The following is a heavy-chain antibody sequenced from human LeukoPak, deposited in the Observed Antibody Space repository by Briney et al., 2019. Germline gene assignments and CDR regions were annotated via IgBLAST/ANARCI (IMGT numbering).Heavy chain of an antibody. CDR1: GGTFSSYA. CDR2: IIPILGIA. V-gene: IGHV1-69*04. D-gene: IGHD2-8*02. Sequence: SVKVSCKASGGTFSSYAISWVRQAPGQGLEWMGRIIPILGIANYAQKFQGRVTITADKSTSTAYMELSSLRSEDTAVYYCATHYWWYYYYGMDVWGQGTTVTVSS. CDR3: ATHYWWYYYYGMDV. J-gene: IGHJ6*02.